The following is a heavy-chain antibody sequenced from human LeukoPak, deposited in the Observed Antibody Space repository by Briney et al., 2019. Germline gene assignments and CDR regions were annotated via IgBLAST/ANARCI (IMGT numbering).Heavy chain of an antibody. Sequence: SETLSLTCTVSGGSISSGGYYWSWIRQHPGKGLEWIGYIYYSGSTYYNPSLKSRVTTSVDTSKNQFSLKLSSVTAADTAVYYCAREGPGSTTFDPWGQGTLVTVSS. J-gene: IGHJ5*02. CDR1: GGSISSGGYY. D-gene: IGHD2/OR15-2a*01. CDR3: AREGPGSTTFDP. CDR2: IYYSGST. V-gene: IGHV4-31*03.